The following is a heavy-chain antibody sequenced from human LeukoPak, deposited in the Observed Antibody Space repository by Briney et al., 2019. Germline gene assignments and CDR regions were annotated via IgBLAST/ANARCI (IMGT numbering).Heavy chain of an antibody. CDR2: IIPIFGTA. CDR3: ARGRIVGATTPYYYYGMDV. J-gene: IGHJ6*02. V-gene: IGHV1-69*13. Sequence: ASVKVSCKASGGTFSSYAISWVRQAPGQGLEWMGGIIPIFGTANYAQKFQGRVTITADESTSTAHMELSSLRSEDTAVYYCARGRIVGATTPYYYYGMDVWGQGTTVTVSS. CDR1: GGTFSSYA. D-gene: IGHD1-26*01.